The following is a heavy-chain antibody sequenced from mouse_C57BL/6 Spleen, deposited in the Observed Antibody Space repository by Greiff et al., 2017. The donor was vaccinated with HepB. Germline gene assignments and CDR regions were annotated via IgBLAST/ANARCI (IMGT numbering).Heavy chain of an antibody. Sequence: QVQLQQPGAELVMPGASVKLSCKASGYTFTSYWMHWVKQRPGQGLEWIGEIDPSDSYTNYNQQFKGKSTLTVDKSSSTAYMQLSSLTSEDSAVYYCARGLPFAYWGQGTLVTVSA. D-gene: IGHD2-2*01. CDR3: ARGLPFAY. CDR1: GYTFTSYW. V-gene: IGHV1-69*01. J-gene: IGHJ3*01. CDR2: IDPSDSYT.